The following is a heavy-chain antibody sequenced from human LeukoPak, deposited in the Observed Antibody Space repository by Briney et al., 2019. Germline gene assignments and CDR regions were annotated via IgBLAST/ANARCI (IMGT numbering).Heavy chain of an antibody. CDR3: ARDGSSGWGKYWFDY. Sequence: ASVKVSCKASGYTFTSYAMHWVRQAPGQRLEWMGWINAGNGNTKYSQKFQGRVTITRDTSASTAYMELSSLRSEDTAVYYCARDGSSGWGKYWFDYWGQGTLVTVSS. CDR2: INAGNGNT. CDR1: GYTFTSYA. V-gene: IGHV1-3*01. J-gene: IGHJ4*02. D-gene: IGHD6-19*01.